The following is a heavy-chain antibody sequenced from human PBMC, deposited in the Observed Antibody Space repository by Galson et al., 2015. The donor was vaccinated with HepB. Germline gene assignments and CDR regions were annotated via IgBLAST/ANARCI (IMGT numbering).Heavy chain of an antibody. V-gene: IGHV3-21*01. CDR3: ARALLHYDSSGWWNY. CDR2: ISSSSSYI. J-gene: IGHJ4*02. CDR1: GFTFSSYA. Sequence: SLRLSCAPSGFTFSSYAMNWVRQAPGKGLEWISSISSSSSYIYYADSVRGRFTISRDNAKNSLYLQMNSLRAEDTAVYYCARALLHYDSSGWWNYWGQGTLVTGSS. D-gene: IGHD3-22*01.